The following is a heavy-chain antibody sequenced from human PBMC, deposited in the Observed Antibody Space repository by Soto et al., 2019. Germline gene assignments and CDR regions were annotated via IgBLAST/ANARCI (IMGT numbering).Heavy chain of an antibody. J-gene: IGHJ6*02. D-gene: IGHD3-10*01. CDR2: ITPFVDTS. CDR1: GGTFSKYS. CDR3: ASTSYFNGSSSYSRHYYGMDV. V-gene: IGHV1-69*06. Sequence: QVRLVQSGAEVKKPGSSVKVSCKVSGGTFSKYSLSWVRQTPGQGLEWMGGITPFVDTSNYAQRFLGRVTITADTSTNTAFLEVRGLTSEDTALYFCASTSYFNGSSSYSRHYYGMDVWGQGTTVTVSS.